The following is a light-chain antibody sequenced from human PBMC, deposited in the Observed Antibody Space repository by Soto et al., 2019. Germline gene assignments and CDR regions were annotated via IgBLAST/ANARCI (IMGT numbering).Light chain of an antibody. Sequence: DIVMTQSPDSLAVSLGERATINCKSSQSVLYSSNNKNYLAWYLQKPGQPPKLLIYWASTRESGVPDRFSGSGSGTDFTLTISSLQAEDVAVYYCQQYYDAPQTFGQGTKVEIK. CDR2: WAS. CDR1: QSVLYSSNNKNY. CDR3: QQYYDAPQT. V-gene: IGKV4-1*01. J-gene: IGKJ1*01.